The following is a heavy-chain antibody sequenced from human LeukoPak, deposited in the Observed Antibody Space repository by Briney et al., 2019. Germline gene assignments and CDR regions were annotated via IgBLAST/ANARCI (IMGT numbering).Heavy chain of an antibody. CDR3: ATRSILGYYYHYVDV. CDR1: GYIVSEFT. Sequence: ASVKVSCKVSGYIVSEFTIHWVRQTPGKRLEWMGGFDPADVETVYSQMFKGRLTLTEDTSTNTAYMELTGLTSADTAIYYCATRSILGYYYHYVDVWGKGTPVTVSS. J-gene: IGHJ6*03. CDR2: FDPADVET. V-gene: IGHV1-24*01. D-gene: IGHD3-22*01.